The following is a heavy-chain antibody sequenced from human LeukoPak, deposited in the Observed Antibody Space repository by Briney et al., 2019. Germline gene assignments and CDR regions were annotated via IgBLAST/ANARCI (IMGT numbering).Heavy chain of an antibody. Sequence: GGSLRLSCAASGFTVSSNYMSWVRQAPGKGLEWVSVIYSGGSKYYADSVKGRFTISRGNSKNTLYLQMNSLRAEDTAVYYCARLDYGDYVGAFDIWGQGTMVTVSS. V-gene: IGHV3-53*01. CDR1: GFTVSSNY. J-gene: IGHJ3*02. D-gene: IGHD4-17*01. CDR2: IYSGGSK. CDR3: ARLDYGDYVGAFDI.